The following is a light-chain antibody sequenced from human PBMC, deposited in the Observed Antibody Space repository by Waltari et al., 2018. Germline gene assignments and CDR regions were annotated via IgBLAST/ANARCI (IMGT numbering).Light chain of an antibody. Sequence: DIQMTQSPFSLSASVGDRVTITCQASQDISNYLNWYQQKPGKAPKLLIYDASNLETGVPSRFSRSGSGTDFTFTISSLQPEDIATYYCQQYDNLPLTFGGGTKVEIK. CDR1: QDISNY. CDR2: DAS. V-gene: IGKV1-33*01. J-gene: IGKJ4*01. CDR3: QQYDNLPLT.